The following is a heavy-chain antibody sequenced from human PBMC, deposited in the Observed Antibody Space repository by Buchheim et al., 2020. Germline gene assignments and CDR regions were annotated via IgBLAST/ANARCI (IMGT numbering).Heavy chain of an antibody. CDR2: IYYSGST. CDR1: GGSISSGDYY. D-gene: IGHD5-12*01. CDR3: ARGYNSLAGWFDP. Sequence: QVQLQESGPGLVKPSQTLSLTCTVSGGSISSGDYYWSWIRQPPGKGLELIGYIYYSGSTSYNPSLKSRLTISVDMSKHQFFLRLSSVTAADTAVYYCARGYNSLAGWFDPWGQGTL. J-gene: IGHJ5*02. V-gene: IGHV4-30-4*08.